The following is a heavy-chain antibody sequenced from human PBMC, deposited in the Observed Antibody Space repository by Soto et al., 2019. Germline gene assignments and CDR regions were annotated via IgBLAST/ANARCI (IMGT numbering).Heavy chain of an antibody. CDR1: GFTFSSYA. V-gene: IGHV3-23*01. CDR2: ISGSGGST. J-gene: IGHJ6*02. CDR3: PKRIAAAGTGPYYYYGMDV. Sequence: GGSLRLSCAASGFTFSSYAMSWVRQAPGKGLEWVSAISGSGGSTYYADSVKGRFTISRDNSKNTLYLQMNSLRAEDTAVYYGPKRIAAAGTGPYYYYGMDVWGQGTTVTVS. D-gene: IGHD6-13*01.